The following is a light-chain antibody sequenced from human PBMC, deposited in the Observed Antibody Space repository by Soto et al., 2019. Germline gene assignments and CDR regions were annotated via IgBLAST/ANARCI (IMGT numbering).Light chain of an antibody. CDR1: SSNIGGNA. CDR2: TDN. Sequence: QSVLTQPPSGSGTPGQRVTISCSGSSSNIGGNAVNGYQQIPGTAPKLLMYTDNQRPSGVPARISASKSGTSASLAISGLQSEDEGYYYCAAWDGSLNGVVFGGGTKLTVL. V-gene: IGLV1-44*01. CDR3: AAWDGSLNGVV. J-gene: IGLJ2*01.